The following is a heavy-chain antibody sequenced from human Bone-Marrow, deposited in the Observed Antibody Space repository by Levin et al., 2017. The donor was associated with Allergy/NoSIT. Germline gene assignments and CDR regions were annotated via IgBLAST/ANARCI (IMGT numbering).Heavy chain of an antibody. J-gene: IGHJ4*02. CDR2: IRSKAYGGTT. V-gene: IGHV3-49*03. CDR1: GFTFGDYA. CDR3: TGGKDYGDYYFDY. Sequence: GESLKISCTASGFTFGDYAMSWFRQAPGKGLEWVGFIRSKAYGGTTEYAASVKGRFTISRDDSKSIAYLQMNSLKTEDTAVYYCTGGKDYGDYYFDYWGQGTLVTVSS. D-gene: IGHD4-17*01.